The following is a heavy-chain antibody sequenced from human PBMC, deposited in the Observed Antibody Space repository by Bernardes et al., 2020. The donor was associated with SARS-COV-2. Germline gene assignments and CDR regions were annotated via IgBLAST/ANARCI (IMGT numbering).Heavy chain of an antibody. V-gene: IGHV4-39*07. CDR2: IYYNGRT. CDR1: TDSFTSSTYY. CDR3: ARGFAYDVWSGNIAQHYFDN. J-gene: IGHJ4*02. D-gene: IGHD3-3*01. Sequence: SETLSLTCSVSTDSFTSSTYYWGWIRQPPGKWLEWIGSIYYNGRTYYNPSLKSRVTISVDTSQFSLKLSSVTPADTAVYYCARGFAYDVWSGNIAQHYFDNWVQGTLITVSS.